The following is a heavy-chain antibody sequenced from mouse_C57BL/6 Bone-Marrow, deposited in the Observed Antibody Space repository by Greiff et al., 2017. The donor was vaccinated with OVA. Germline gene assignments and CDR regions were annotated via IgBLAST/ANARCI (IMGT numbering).Heavy chain of an antibody. CDR1: GFTFSSYA. V-gene: IGHV5-4*01. J-gene: IGHJ3*01. CDR3: ARDEGGYPWFAY. CDR2: ISDGGSYT. Sequence: EVQLVESGGGLVKPGGSLKLSCAASGFTFSSYAMSWVRQTPEKRLEWVATISDGGSYTYYPDNVKGRFTISRDNAKNNLYLQMSHLKSEDTAMYYCARDEGGYPWFAYWGQGTLVTVSA. D-gene: IGHD2-2*01.